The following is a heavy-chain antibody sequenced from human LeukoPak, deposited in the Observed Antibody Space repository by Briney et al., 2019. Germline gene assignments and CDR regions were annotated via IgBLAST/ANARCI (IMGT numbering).Heavy chain of an antibody. D-gene: IGHD3-22*01. CDR1: GFTFSSYA. Sequence: KPGGSLRLSCAASGFTFSSYAMSWVRQAPGKGLEWVSAISGGGGSTYYADSVKGRFTISRDNSKITLYLQMNSLRAEDTAVYYRAKGRGEGNYYDGSGYLNWGQRTLVTLSS. J-gene: IGHJ4*02. V-gene: IGHV3-23*01. CDR2: ISGGGGST. CDR3: AKGRGEGNYYDGSGYLN.